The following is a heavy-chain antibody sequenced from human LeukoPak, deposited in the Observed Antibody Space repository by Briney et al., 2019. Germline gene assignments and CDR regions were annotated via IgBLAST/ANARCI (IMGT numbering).Heavy chain of an antibody. J-gene: IGHJ4*02. CDR3: ARESLGGHYFDY. Sequence: SQTLSLTCIVSGGSLSSGDYYWSWIRQPPGKCLEWIGYIYYSGSTYYNPSLKSRVVISLDTSKNQFSLKLTSVTAADTAVYYCARESLGGHYFDYWGQGILVTVSS. CDR2: IYYSGST. CDR1: GGSLSSGDYY. V-gene: IGHV4-30-4*08. D-gene: IGHD3-16*01.